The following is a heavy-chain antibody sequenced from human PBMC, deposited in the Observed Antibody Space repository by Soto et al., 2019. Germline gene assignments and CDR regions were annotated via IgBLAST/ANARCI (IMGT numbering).Heavy chain of an antibody. J-gene: IGHJ3*01. CDR1: GFSLTTSGVG. CDR3: ARGLASLPVFAFDV. D-gene: IGHD3-3*02. CDR2: IYWTGDE. V-gene: IGHV2-5*01. Sequence: QMTLKESGPTVVKPTQTLTLTCSFSGFSLTTSGVGVGWVRQPPGQSLEWLALIYWTGDEHYRPSLRSRPTITKDNSKNQVVLIMTNMDPMDTATYYCARGLASLPVFAFDVWGQGTTVTVSS.